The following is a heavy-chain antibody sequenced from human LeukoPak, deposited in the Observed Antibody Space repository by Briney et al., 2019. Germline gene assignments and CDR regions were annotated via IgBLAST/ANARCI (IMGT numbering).Heavy chain of an antibody. D-gene: IGHD2-21*02. CDR2: ISYDGSNK. J-gene: IGHJ4*02. CDR1: GFTFSGYA. V-gene: IGHV3-30*04. CDR3: AKSHHVTAIDY. Sequence: PGGSLRLSCAASGFTFSGYAMHWVRQAPGKGLEWVAVISYDGSNKYYAGSVKGRFTISRDNSKNTLCLQMNSLRADDTAVYYCAKSHHVTAIDYWGQGTLVTVSS.